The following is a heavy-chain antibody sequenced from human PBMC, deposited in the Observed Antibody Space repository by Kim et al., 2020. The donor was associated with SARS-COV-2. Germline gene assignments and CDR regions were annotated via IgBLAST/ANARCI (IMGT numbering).Heavy chain of an antibody. Sequence: GGSLRLSCAASGFTFSSYGMHWVRQAPGKGLEWVAVIWYDGSNKYYADSVKGRFTISRDNSKNTLYLQMNSLRAEDTAVYYCARFKYCSSTSCYVNYYYYMDVWGKGTTVTVSS. D-gene: IGHD2-2*01. V-gene: IGHV3-33*01. CDR3: ARFKYCSSTSCYVNYYYYMDV. CDR1: GFTFSSYG. CDR2: IWYDGSNK. J-gene: IGHJ6*03.